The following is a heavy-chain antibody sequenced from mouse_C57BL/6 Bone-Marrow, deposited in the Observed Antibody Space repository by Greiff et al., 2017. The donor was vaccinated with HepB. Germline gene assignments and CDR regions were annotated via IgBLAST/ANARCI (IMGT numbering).Heavy chain of an antibody. J-gene: IGHJ3*01. Sequence: VQLQQPGAELVRPGSSVKLSCKASGYTFTSYWMQWVKQRPIQGLEWIGNIDPSDSETHYNQKFKDKATLTVDKASSTAYMQLSSLSSEDSAVYYCARGGDVWFAYWGQGTLVTVSA. CDR1: GYTFTSYW. V-gene: IGHV1-52*01. CDR3: ARGGDVWFAY. CDR2: IDPSDSET. D-gene: IGHD3-3*01.